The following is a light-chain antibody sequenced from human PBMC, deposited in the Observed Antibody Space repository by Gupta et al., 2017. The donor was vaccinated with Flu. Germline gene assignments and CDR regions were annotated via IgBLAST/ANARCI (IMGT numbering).Light chain of an antibody. CDR1: QDIDKF. J-gene: IGKJ5*01. CDR2: DAA. Sequence: DIQMTQSTSSLSASVGDRVTITCQASQDIDKFLNWYQQKPGKAPKLLIYDAANLETVVSSRFSGGRAGTDFTFTINNVQPEDIATYYYQQYHDALITFGQGTRLDI. V-gene: IGKV1-33*01. CDR3: QQYHDALIT.